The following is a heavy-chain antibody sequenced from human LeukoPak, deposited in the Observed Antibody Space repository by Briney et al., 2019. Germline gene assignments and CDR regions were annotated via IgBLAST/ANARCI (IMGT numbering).Heavy chain of an antibody. V-gene: IGHV3-30*01. CDR1: GFTFSSYA. Sequence: GGSLRLSCAASGFTFSSYAMHWVRQAPGKGLEWVSVISYDGSNKYYADSVQGRFTISRDNSKNTLYLQMNRLRAEDTAVYYCARADYYDSSGYPDYWGQGTLVTVSS. J-gene: IGHJ4*02. D-gene: IGHD3-22*01. CDR3: ARADYYDSSGYPDY. CDR2: ISYDGSNK.